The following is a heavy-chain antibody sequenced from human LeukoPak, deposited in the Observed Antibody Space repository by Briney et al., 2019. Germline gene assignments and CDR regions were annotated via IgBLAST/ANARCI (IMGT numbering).Heavy chain of an antibody. CDR3: ATPGNYGDYVFDY. V-gene: IGHV4-39*01. J-gene: IGHJ4*02. CDR2: IYYSGST. D-gene: IGHD4-17*01. Sequence: PSETLSLTCTVSSGSISSTNYCWGWIRQPPGKGLEWIGSIYYSGSTYYNPSLKSRVTISVDTSKNQFSLKLSSVTAADTAVYYCATPGNYGDYVFDYWGQGTLVTVSS. CDR1: SGSISSTNYC.